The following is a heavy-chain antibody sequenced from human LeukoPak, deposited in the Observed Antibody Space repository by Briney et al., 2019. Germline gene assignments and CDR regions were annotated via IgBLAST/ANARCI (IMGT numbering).Heavy chain of an antibody. D-gene: IGHD5-24*01. J-gene: IGHJ5*02. Sequence: ASVTVSCKTSGYRFTNYGVHWVRQAPGQGLEWMGWTSAYNGDTEYGQKFQGRLTMTTDTSTSTAYLDVRSLRSEDTAVYYCARDGDGYNYEGYGGSDPWGQGTLVTVSS. CDR2: TSAYNGDT. V-gene: IGHV1-18*01. CDR3: ARDGDGYNYEGYGGSDP. CDR1: GYRFTNYG.